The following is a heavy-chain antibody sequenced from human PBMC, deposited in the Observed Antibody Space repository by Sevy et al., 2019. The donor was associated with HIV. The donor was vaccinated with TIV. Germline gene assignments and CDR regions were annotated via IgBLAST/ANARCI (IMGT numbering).Heavy chain of an antibody. Sequence: GGSLRLSCGVSGFPFSRHAVHWVRQAPGKGLEWVAVISYDGRNQDYADSVKGRFTISRDNPMNTLHLQMNSLRVEDTALYFCAGEGGPRQIDVWGQGTTVTVSS. V-gene: IGHV3-30-3*01. CDR3: AGEGGPRQIDV. D-gene: IGHD3-16*01. CDR2: ISYDGRNQ. J-gene: IGHJ6*02. CDR1: GFPFSRHA.